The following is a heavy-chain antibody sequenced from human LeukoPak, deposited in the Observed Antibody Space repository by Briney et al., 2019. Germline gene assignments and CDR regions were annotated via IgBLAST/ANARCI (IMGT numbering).Heavy chain of an antibody. CDR2: IRYDGNNK. J-gene: IGHJ4*02. D-gene: IGHD1-14*01. CDR3: ARTYNPDF. Sequence: GGSLRLSCTASGFTFSSTGMHWVRQAPGKGLEWVSYIRYDGNNKYYGDSVKGRLTVSRDNSKNTLYLQMNSLRVEDTAVYYCARTYNPDFWGQGTLVTVSS. V-gene: IGHV3-30*02. CDR1: GFTFSSTG.